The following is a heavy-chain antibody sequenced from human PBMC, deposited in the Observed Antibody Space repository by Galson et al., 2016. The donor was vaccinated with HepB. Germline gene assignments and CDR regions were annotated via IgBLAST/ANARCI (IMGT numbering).Heavy chain of an antibody. D-gene: IGHD6-19*01. V-gene: IGHV3-30-3*01. CDR3: ANGWYCDY. Sequence: SLRLSCAASGFSLNNYAVHWVRQAPGKGLEWVALISFDGTNTYYADSVQGRFTISRDSSKKTVYLQIDSLRPDDTAVYYCANGWYCDYWGHGTLVTVSS. CDR1: GFSLNNYA. J-gene: IGHJ4*01. CDR2: ISFDGTNT.